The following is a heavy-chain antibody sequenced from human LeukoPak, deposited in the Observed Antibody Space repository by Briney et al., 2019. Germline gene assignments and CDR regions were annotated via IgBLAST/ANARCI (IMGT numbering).Heavy chain of an antibody. Sequence: PGGSLRLSCAASGFTVSSNYMSWVRQAPGKGLEWVSVIYSGGSTYYADSVKGRFTISRDNSKNTLYLQMNSLRAEDTAVYYCARGSGSGSYYKYYYYGMDVWGQGTTVTVSS. CDR1: GFTVSSNY. J-gene: IGHJ6*02. V-gene: IGHV3-53*01. D-gene: IGHD3-10*01. CDR3: ARGSGSGSYYKYYYYGMDV. CDR2: IYSGGST.